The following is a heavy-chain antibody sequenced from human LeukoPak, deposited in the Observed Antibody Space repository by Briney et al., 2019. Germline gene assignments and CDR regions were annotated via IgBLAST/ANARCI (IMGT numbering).Heavy chain of an antibody. Sequence: GASVKVSCKASGGTFSSYAISWVRQAPGQGLEWMGGIIPIFGTANYAQKFQGRVTITADESTSTAYMELSSLRSEDTAVYYCARQYSSSSYYYYYMDVWGKGTTVTVSS. CDR3: ARQYSSSSYYYYYMDV. CDR2: IIPIFGTA. J-gene: IGHJ6*03. D-gene: IGHD6-6*01. CDR1: GGTFSSYA. V-gene: IGHV1-69*13.